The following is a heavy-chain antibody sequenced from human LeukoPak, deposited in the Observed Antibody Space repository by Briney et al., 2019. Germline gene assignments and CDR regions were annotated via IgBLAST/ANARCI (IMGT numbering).Heavy chain of an antibody. CDR3: ARRRRLLWFGD. CDR1: GFTFSDYY. Sequence: GGSLRLSCAASGFTFSDYYMSWIRQAPGKGLEWVSYISSSSSYTNYADPVKGRFTISRDNAKNSLYLQMNSLRAEDTAVYYCARRRRLLWFGDWGQGTLVTVSS. V-gene: IGHV3-11*06. J-gene: IGHJ4*02. D-gene: IGHD3-10*01. CDR2: ISSSSSYT.